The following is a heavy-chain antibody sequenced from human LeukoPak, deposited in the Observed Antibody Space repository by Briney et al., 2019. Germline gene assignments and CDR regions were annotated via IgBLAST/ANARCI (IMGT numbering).Heavy chain of an antibody. D-gene: IGHD3-3*01. J-gene: IGHJ4*02. CDR3: ATDRGWRTSGYYLYYFEY. CDR2: IKHDGSEK. V-gene: IGHV3-7*01. CDR1: GFIFTNYF. Sequence: GGSLRLSCAASGFIFTNYFMSWVRQAPGKGLEWVASIKHDGSEKYYVDSVRGRFTITRDNTMNSLYLQMSSLRAEDTAVYYCATDRGWRTSGYYLYYFEYWGQGTLVTYSS.